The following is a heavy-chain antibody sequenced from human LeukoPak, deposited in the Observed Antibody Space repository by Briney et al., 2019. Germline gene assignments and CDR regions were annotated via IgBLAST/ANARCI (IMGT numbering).Heavy chain of an antibody. CDR3: ARAGYKWELLAQYNWFDP. J-gene: IGHJ5*02. V-gene: IGHV3-33*01. D-gene: IGHD1-26*01. CDR1: GFTFSSYG. CDR2: IGYDGSNK. Sequence: PGGSLRLSCAAAGFTFSSYGMHWVRQAPGKGLEWVAVIGYDGSNKYYADSVKGRFTISRANSKNTLYLQMNSLRAEDTAVYYCARAGYKWELLAQYNWFDPWGQGTLVTVSS.